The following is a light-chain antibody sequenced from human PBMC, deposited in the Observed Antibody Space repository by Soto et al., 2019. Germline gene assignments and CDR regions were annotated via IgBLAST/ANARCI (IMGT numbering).Light chain of an antibody. Sequence: QLVLTQSPSASASLGASVKLTCTLSSGHSNYAIAWHQQQPEKGPRFLMKVNSDGSHRKGDGIPDRFLGSSSGAERYLTISSLQSEDEADYYCQTWGTGIRVVFGGGTKLTVL. CDR1: SGHSNYA. V-gene: IGLV4-69*01. CDR3: QTWGTGIRVV. J-gene: IGLJ2*01. CDR2: VNSDGSH.